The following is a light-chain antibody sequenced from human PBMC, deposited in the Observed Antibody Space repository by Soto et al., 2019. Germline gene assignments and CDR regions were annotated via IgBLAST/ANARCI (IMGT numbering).Light chain of an antibody. V-gene: IGLV1-40*01. Sequence: QSVLTQPPSVSGAPGQRVTISCTGRSSNIGAGFDVHWYQKVPGTAPKLLIYGNSNRPSGVPDRFSGSTSGTSASLAITGLQADDEADYYCQSCDRLSGYVAFGGGTKLTVL. CDR2: GNS. CDR1: SSNIGAGFD. CDR3: QSCDRLSGYVA. J-gene: IGLJ2*01.